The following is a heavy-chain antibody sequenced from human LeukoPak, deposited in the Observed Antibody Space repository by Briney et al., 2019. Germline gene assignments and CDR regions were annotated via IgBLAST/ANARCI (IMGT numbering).Heavy chain of an antibody. CDR2: KSYDGSKR. Sequence: GRSLRLSCAASGFTFSSYDMQWGRHAIGKGKEREAIKSYDGSKRVQAESVKGRFTISRDNSKNALYLQMNSLSAGDTAVYYCARDRSANSRVYFFDYWVLGTLVADCS. CDR1: GFTFSSYD. J-gene: IGHJ4*02. V-gene: IGHV3-30-3*01. CDR3: ARDRSANSRVYFFDY. D-gene: IGHD4/OR15-4a*01.